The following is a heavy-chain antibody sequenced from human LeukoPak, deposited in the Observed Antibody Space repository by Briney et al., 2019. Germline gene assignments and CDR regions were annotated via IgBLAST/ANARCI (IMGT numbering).Heavy chain of an antibody. Sequence: GGSLRLSCAASGFTFSSYSMNWVRQAPGKGLEWVSSISSSCSYIYYADSLKGRFTISRDNAKNSLYLQMNSLRAEDTAVYYCARETYYYDSSGYYHFDYWGQGTPVTVSS. CDR2: ISSSCSYI. J-gene: IGHJ4*02. CDR3: ARETYYYDSSGYYHFDY. D-gene: IGHD3-22*01. CDR1: GFTFSSYS. V-gene: IGHV3-21*01.